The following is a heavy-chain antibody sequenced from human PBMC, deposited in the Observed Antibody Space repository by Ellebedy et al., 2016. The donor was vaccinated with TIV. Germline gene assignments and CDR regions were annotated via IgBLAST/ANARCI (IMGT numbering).Heavy chain of an antibody. J-gene: IGHJ4*02. CDR2: FYSSGST. CDR3: SGAYGRATPKY. Sequence: MPSETLSLTCTVSGVSVNSANYYWTWIRPPPGRGLEWIGYFYSSGSTAYKPSLKSRVAISVDTSTNQFSLKLSSVTAADTAVYFCSGAYGRATPKYWGQGTLVTVSS. CDR1: GVSVNSANYY. D-gene: IGHD3-10*01. V-gene: IGHV4-61*01.